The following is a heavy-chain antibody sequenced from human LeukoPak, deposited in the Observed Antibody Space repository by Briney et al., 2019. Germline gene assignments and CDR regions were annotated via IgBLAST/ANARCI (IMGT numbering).Heavy chain of an antibody. CDR3: ARVLFNSGYDS. CDR2: INPNSGET. Sequence: ASVKVSCKASGFTFTGAYMHWVRQAPGQGLEWMGWINPNSGETRYEQKFQGGVTMTRDTSIDTLHMELGSLTSDDTAVYYCARVLFNSGYDSWGQGTLVTVSS. V-gene: IGHV1-2*02. CDR1: GFTFTGAY. D-gene: IGHD3-9*01. J-gene: IGHJ5*01.